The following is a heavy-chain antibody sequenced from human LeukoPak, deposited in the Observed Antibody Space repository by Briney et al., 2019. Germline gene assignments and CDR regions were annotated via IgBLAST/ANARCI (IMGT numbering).Heavy chain of an antibody. CDR2: ISHSGST. CDR1: GGSFSPYY. J-gene: IGHJ4*02. Sequence: SETLSLTCTVSGGSFSPYYWSWIRQSPGKGLEWIGYISHSGSTNYNPSLKSRVTISVDTSKNQFSLKLSSVTAADTAVYYCARVAELDYGDYYYYFDYWGQGTLVTVSS. D-gene: IGHD4-17*01. V-gene: IGHV4-59*01. CDR3: ARVAELDYGDYYYYFDY.